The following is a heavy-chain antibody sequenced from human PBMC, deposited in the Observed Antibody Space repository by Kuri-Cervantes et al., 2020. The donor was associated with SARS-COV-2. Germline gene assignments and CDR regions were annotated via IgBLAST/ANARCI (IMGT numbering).Heavy chain of an antibody. V-gene: IGHV3-33*01. CDR2: IWYDVSNK. CDR3: ARNQGADTDMVGFDY. D-gene: IGHD5-18*01. CDR1: GFSFSTYG. Sequence: LSLTCAAAGFSFSTYGIHWVRQAPGKGLQWVAVIWYDVSNKYYADSVKGRLTISREDSKNTVYLEMNSLRVDDTAVYYCARNQGADTDMVGFDYWGQGTPVTVSS. J-gene: IGHJ4*02.